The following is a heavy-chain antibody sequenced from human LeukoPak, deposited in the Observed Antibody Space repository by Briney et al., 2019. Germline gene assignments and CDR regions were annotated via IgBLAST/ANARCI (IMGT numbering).Heavy chain of an antibody. Sequence: GGSLRLSCAPSGFTISTYGMRWVRQAPGKGVEGVSSVRGGGDRTYYADSVKGRFTISRDNSKNTLYLQMNSLRAEDTAVYYCAKEGVGGAAGVSYHNDYWAWEPWSPSP. CDR2: VRGGGDRT. CDR1: GFTISTYG. CDR3: AKEGVGGAAGVSYHNDY. V-gene: IGHV3-23*01. D-gene: IGHD6-13*01. J-gene: IGHJ4*02.